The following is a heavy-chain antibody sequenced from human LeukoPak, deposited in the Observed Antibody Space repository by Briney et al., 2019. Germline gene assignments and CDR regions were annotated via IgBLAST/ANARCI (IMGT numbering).Heavy chain of an antibody. CDR2: MNPNSGNT. D-gene: IGHD2-8*01. CDR3: ARDLLGYCTNGVCPPGRY. Sequence: ASVKVSCKASGYTFTSYDINWVRQATGQGLEWMGWMNPNSGNTNYAQKLQGRVTMTTDTSTSTAYMELRSLRSDDTAVYYCARDLLGYCTNGVCPPGRYWGQGILVTVSS. V-gene: IGHV1-18*01. CDR1: GYTFTSYD. J-gene: IGHJ4*02.